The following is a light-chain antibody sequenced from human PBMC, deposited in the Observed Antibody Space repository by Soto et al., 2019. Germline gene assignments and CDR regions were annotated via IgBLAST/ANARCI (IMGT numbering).Light chain of an antibody. Sequence: EIVLTQSPGTLSLSPGERATLSFGSSQTVRNNYLAWYQQKPGQAPRLLIYDASSRATGIPDRFSGGGSGTDFTLTISRLEPEDFAVYYCQQYGSSPRTFGQGTKVDIK. V-gene: IGKV3-20*01. CDR1: QTVRNNY. J-gene: IGKJ1*01. CDR3: QQYGSSPRT. CDR2: DAS.